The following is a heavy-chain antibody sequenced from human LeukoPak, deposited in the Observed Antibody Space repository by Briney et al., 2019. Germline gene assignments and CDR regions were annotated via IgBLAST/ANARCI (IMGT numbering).Heavy chain of an antibody. CDR1: GGSFSDYY. CDR2: INHSGSA. J-gene: IGHJ3*02. CDR3: ARRGLRTLRYFDWLLWRGAFDI. D-gene: IGHD3-9*01. V-gene: IGHV4-34*01. Sequence: SETLSLTCAVYGGSFSDYYWSWIRQPPGKGLEWIGEINHSGSANYNPSLKSRVTVSVDTSKNQFSLKLSSLIVADTAVYYCARRGLRTLRYFDWLLWRGAFDIWGQGTMVTVSS.